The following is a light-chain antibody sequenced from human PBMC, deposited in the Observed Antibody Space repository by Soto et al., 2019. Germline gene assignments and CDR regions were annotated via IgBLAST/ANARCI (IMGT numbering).Light chain of an antibody. V-gene: IGKV3-15*01. CDR2: AAS. Sequence: EIVMTQSPATLSVSPGERATVSCRASQSIYNNLAWYQQKPGQSPRLLIYAASTRATGIPARFSGSGSGTDFTLTISSLQSEDFALYYCQQYSKWPLTFGGGTKVEIK. J-gene: IGKJ4*01. CDR1: QSIYNN. CDR3: QQYSKWPLT.